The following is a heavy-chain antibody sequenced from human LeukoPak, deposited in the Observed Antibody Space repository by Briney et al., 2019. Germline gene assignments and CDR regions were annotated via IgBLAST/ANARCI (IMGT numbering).Heavy chain of an antibody. CDR2: IWYDGSNK. CDR3: ARGLELRRYFDY. J-gene: IGHJ4*02. D-gene: IGHD1-7*01. V-gene: IGHV3-33*01. CDR1: GFTFSSYG. Sequence: GGSLRLSCAASGFTFSSYGMHWVREAPGKGLKRVAVIWYDGSNKYYADSVKGRFTISRDNSKNTLYLQMNSLRAEDTAVYYCARGLELRRYFDYWGQGTLVTVSS.